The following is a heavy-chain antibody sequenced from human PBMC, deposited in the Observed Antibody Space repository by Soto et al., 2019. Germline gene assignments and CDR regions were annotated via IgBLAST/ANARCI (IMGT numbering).Heavy chain of an antibody. J-gene: IGHJ5*01. D-gene: IGHD3-16*01. CDR1: GGTFTNYA. CDR3: ARLAYTSRATRWFDC. Sequence: QVQLVQSGAEVKKPGSSVKVSCKASGGTFTNYAVSWVRQAPGQGLEWMGDIIPIFGTTNYAQKFQGRVTIAADESTSTGYMELTNLRSEDTALYYCARLAYTSRATRWFDCWGQGTLVTVSS. V-gene: IGHV1-69*01. CDR2: IIPIFGTT.